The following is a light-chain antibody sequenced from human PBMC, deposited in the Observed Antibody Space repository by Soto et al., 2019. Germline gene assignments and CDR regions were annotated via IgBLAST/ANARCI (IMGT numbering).Light chain of an antibody. CDR3: QQYNKWPQIP. CDR2: GAS. Sequence: EILMTQSPATLSVSPGERATLSCRASQSFSNYLAWYQRKPGEAPRLFIYGASTRSNGISARFSGSGYGTEFTLTIRSVQSEDFAVYFCQQYNKWPQIPLGQGHDWR. J-gene: IGKJ5*01. V-gene: IGKV3-15*01. CDR1: QSFSNY.